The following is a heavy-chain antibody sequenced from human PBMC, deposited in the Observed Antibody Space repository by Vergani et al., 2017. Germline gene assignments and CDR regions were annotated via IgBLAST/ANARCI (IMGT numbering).Heavy chain of an antibody. J-gene: IGHJ5*02. CDR1: GFTPAGYA. V-gene: IGHV3-9*02. CDR3: AKDLVTSSGGGWFET. D-gene: IGHD6-6*01. Sequence: EVQLEESGGGLVLPGRSLRLSCVASGFTPAGYAMHWVRQPPGKALAWVSDTSWNSNSIGYAEPVTGRFTIYKDHAQNSLYLQINSLRAEDTALYYCAKDLVTSSGGGWFETWGKGTLGTVSS. CDR2: TSWNSNSI.